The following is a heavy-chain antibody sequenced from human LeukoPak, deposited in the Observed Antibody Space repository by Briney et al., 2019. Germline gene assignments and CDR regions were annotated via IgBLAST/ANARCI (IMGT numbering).Heavy chain of an antibody. CDR3: AIAGTGCYFYFHS. J-gene: IGHJ4*02. Sequence: GGALRLSCAASGITFSTSVMSWVRQAPGKGLEWVSTIGGTVVTTYYADSVKGRFTISRDTSKNTLYLQMSSLRAEDTAVYYCAIAGTGCYFYFHSWGQGTLVTVSS. D-gene: IGHD3/OR15-3a*01. V-gene: IGHV3-23*01. CDR2: IGGTVVTT. CDR1: GITFSTSV.